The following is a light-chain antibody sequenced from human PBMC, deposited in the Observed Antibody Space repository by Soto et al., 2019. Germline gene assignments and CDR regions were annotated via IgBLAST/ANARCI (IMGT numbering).Light chain of an antibody. V-gene: IGKV1-5*01. CDR2: DAS. J-gene: IGKJ4*01. Sequence: DIPMTQSTSTLSASVGDRVTITCRASQSISSWLAWYQQKPGEAPKLLIYDASSLKSGVPSRCSGSGSGTELTLTISSLQSDDFATYYRQQYNSYYTFGGGTKVEIK. CDR3: QQYNSYYT. CDR1: QSISSW.